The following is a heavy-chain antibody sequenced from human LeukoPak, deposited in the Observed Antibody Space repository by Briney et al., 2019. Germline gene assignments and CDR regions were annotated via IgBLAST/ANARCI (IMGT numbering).Heavy chain of an antibody. J-gene: IGHJ4*02. D-gene: IGHD3-3*01. Sequence: PGGSLRLSCAASGFTFSSYAMSWVRQAPGKGLEWVSAISGSGGSTYYADSVKGRFTISRDNSKNTLYLQMNSLRAEDTAVYYCAKHDGSGYYIWGVYFDYWGQGTLVTVSS. CDR2: ISGSGGST. V-gene: IGHV3-23*01. CDR3: AKHDGSGYYIWGVYFDY. CDR1: GFTFSSYA.